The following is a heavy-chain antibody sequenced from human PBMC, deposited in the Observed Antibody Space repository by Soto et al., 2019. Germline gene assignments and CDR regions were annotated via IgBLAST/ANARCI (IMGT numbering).Heavy chain of an antibody. J-gene: IGHJ5*02. CDR2: IYYSGST. CDR1: GGSISSGDYY. CDR3: ARAFSRGGWFDP. V-gene: IGHV4-30-4*01. Sequence: SETLSLTCPVSGGSISSGDYYWSWIRQPPGKGLEWIGYIYYSGSTYYNPSLKSRVTISVDTSKNQFSLKLSSVTAADTAVYYCARAFSRGGWFDPWGQGTLVTVSS.